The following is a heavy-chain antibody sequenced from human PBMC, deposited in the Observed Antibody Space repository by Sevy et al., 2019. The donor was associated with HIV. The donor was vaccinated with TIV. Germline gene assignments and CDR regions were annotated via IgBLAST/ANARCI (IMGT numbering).Heavy chain of an antibody. CDR1: GFTFSSYA. D-gene: IGHD6-6*01. CDR2: ISYDGSNK. V-gene: IGHV3-30-3*01. Sequence: GGSLRLSCAASGFTFSSYAMHWVRQAPGKGLEWVAVISYDGSNKYYADSVKGRFTISRDNSKNTLYLQMNSLRAEDTAVYYCARDGGAARPFGYYYDMDVWGQGTTVTVSS. J-gene: IGHJ6*02. CDR3: ARDGGAARPFGYYYDMDV.